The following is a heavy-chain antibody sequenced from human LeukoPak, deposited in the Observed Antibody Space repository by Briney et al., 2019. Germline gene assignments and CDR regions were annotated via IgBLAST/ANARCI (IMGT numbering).Heavy chain of an antibody. CDR1: GGSFSGYY. J-gene: IGHJ4*02. D-gene: IGHD2-2*01. Sequence: SETLSLTCAVYGGSFSGYYWSWIRQPPGKGLEWIREINHSGSTNYNPSLKSRVTISVDTSKNQFSLKLSSVTAADTAVYYCARGARYCSSTSCLKRGPQKYYFDYWGQGTLVTVSS. CDR2: INHSGST. CDR3: ARGARYCSSTSCLKRGPQKYYFDY. V-gene: IGHV4-34*01.